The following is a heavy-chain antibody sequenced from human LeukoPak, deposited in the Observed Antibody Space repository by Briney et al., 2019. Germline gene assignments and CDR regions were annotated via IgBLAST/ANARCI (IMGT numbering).Heavy chain of an antibody. CDR3: ARDSPTARGGSPNDY. CDR1: GFTFSSYW. J-gene: IGHJ4*02. Sequence: GGSLRLSCAASGFTFSSYWMSWVRQAPGKGLEWVSVIYSGGSTYYADSVKGRFTTPRDNSKNTLYLQMNSLRAEDTAVYYCARDSPTARGGSPNDYWGQGTLVTVSS. V-gene: IGHV3-53*01. CDR2: IYSGGST. D-gene: IGHD1-26*01.